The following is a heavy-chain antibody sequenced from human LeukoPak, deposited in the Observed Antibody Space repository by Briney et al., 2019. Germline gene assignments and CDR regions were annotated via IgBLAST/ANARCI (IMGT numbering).Heavy chain of an antibody. CDR3: AIWSRLRVYEYYFDY. Sequence: PGGSLRLSCAASGFTFSSYAMSWVRQAPGKGLEWVSPICGSGGSTYYADSVKGRFTLSRDNSKNTLYLQMKSLRAEDTAVYYGAIWSRLRVYEYYFDYWGQGTLVTVSS. CDR1: GFTFSSYA. CDR2: ICGSGGST. J-gene: IGHJ4*02. D-gene: IGHD5/OR15-5a*01. V-gene: IGHV3-23*01.